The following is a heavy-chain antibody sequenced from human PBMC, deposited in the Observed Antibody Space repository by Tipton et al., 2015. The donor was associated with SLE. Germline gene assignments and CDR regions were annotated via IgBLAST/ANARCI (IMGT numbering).Heavy chain of an antibody. J-gene: IGHJ6*02. V-gene: IGHV4-34*01. CDR2: INHSGSI. CDR3: ARGRSYYGMDV. Sequence: TLSLTCAVYGGSFSGHYWSWIRQTPGKGLEWIGEINHSGSINKNPSLKSRLTISVDTSKNQFSLKLSSVTAADTAVYYCARGRSYYGMDVWGQGTTVTVSS. CDR1: GGSFSGHY.